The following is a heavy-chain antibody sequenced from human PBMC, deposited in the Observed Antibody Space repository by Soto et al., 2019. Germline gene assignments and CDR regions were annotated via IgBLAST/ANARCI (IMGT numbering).Heavy chain of an antibody. CDR2: IITDPRHM. V-gene: IGHV3-21*01. Sequence: GDPLKISPAASGFTFSSYNMNWARQAPGKVLEWGSYIITDPRHMYYADSLKGRLTISRDKAKNSLYLEMNSLRAEDAAVYYCASWSGVPAAIPGFDYWGQGTLVTVSS. CDR3: ASWSGVPAAIPGFDY. J-gene: IGHJ4*02. CDR1: GFTFSSYN. D-gene: IGHD2-2*01.